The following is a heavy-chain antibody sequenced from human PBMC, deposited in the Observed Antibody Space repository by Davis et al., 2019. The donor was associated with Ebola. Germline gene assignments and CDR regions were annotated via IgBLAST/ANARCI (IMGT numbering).Heavy chain of an antibody. CDR1: GGSTSSYY. J-gene: IGHJ5*02. V-gene: IGHV4-59*01. CDR3: ARGGKYYYDSSGYYDNWFDP. CDR2: IYYSGST. Sequence: MPSETLSLTCTVSGGSTSSYYWSWIRQPPGKGLEWIGYIYYSGSTNYNPSLKSRVTISVDTSKNQFSLKLSSVTAADTAVYYCARGGKYYYDSSGYYDNWFDPWGQGTLVTVSS. D-gene: IGHD3-22*01.